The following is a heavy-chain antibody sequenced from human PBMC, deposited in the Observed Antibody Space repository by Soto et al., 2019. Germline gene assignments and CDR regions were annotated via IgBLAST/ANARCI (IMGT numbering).Heavy chain of an antibody. Sequence: VGSLRLSCAASGFTVSSNYMSWVRQAPGKGLEWVSVIYSGGSTYYADSVKGRFTISRDNSKNTLYLQMNSLRAEDTAVYYCARIITIFGVVGDWFDPWGQGTLVTVSS. D-gene: IGHD3-3*01. V-gene: IGHV3-53*01. J-gene: IGHJ5*02. CDR3: ARIITIFGVVGDWFDP. CDR1: GFTVSSNY. CDR2: IYSGGST.